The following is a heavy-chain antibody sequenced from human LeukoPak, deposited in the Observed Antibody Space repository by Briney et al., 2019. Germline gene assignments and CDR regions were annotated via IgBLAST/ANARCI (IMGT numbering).Heavy chain of an antibody. CDR2: AVPMFGIR. J-gene: IGHJ4*02. D-gene: IGHD5-12*01. V-gene: IGHV1-69*04. Sequence: SVKVSCKTSGGTFNNYAISWVRQAPGQGLEWMGRAVPMFGIRNYPQTFRGRVNITADKATNTVYMELRSLRAEDTAIYYCATEPSRSYSFDHLDFWGLGTPVTVSS. CDR1: GGTFNNYA. CDR3: ATEPSRSYSFDHLDF.